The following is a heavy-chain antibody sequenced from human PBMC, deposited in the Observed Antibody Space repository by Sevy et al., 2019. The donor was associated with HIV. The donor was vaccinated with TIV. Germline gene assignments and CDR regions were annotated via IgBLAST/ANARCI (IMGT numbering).Heavy chain of an antibody. V-gene: IGHV3-23*01. Sequence: GGSLRLSCVASGFTFSNYAMTWVRQAPGKGLQWVSSISGSGGTTYYADSVKGRFTISRDNSKNTLYLQMNSLRAEDTAVYYCAKEVLAYYYDSRFDYWGQGTLVTVSS. CDR3: AKEVLAYYYDSRFDY. CDR2: ISGSGGTT. J-gene: IGHJ4*02. D-gene: IGHD3-22*01. CDR1: GFTFSNYA.